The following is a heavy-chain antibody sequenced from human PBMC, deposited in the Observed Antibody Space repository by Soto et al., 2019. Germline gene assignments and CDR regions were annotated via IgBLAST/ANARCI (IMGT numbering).Heavy chain of an antibody. J-gene: IGHJ5*01. D-gene: IGHD3-9*01. Sequence: PGGSLRLSCAASGFTFSSYSMNWVRQAPGKGLEWVSSISSSSSYIYYADSVKGRFTISRDNAKNSLYLQMNSLRAEDTAVYYCARDGHYGNFTGTEQFDPWAQRAVVTISS. CDR2: ISSSSSYI. CDR1: GFTFSSYS. CDR3: ARDGHYGNFTGTEQFDP. V-gene: IGHV3-21*01.